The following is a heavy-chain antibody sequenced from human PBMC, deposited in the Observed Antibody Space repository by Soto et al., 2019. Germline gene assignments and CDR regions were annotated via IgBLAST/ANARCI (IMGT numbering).Heavy chain of an antibody. V-gene: IGHV1-69*01. D-gene: IGHD6-13*01. CDR1: GGTFSSYA. J-gene: IGHJ3*02. CDR2: IIPIFGTA. Sequence: QVQLVQSGAEVKKPGSSVKVSCKASGGTFSSYAISWVRQAPGQGLEWMGGIIPIFGTANYAQKFQGRVTITADESRSTAYMELSSLRLEDTAVYYCGSYLGGYSITLGNAFDIWGQGTMVTVSS. CDR3: GSYLGGYSITLGNAFDI.